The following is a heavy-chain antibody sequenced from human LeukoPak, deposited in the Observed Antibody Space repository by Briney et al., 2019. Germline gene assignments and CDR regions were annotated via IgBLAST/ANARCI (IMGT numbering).Heavy chain of an antibody. J-gene: IGHJ4*02. CDR2: IYYSGST. D-gene: IGHD1-26*01. V-gene: IGHV4-59*08. CDR1: GGSISSYY. CDR3: ARLYRGRGSPVDY. Sequence: PSETLSLTCTVSGGSISSYYWSWIRQPPGKGQEWIGYIYYSGSTNYNPSLKSRVTISVDTSKNQFSLKLSSVTAADTAVYYCARLYRGRGSPVDYWGQGTLVTVSS.